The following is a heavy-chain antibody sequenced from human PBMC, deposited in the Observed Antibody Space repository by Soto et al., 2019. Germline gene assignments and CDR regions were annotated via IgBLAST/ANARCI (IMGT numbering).Heavy chain of an antibody. V-gene: IGHV4-34*01. CDR2: INHSGST. D-gene: IGHD2-15*01. Sequence: QVQLQQWGAGLLKPSETLSLTCAVYGGSFSGYYWSWLRQPPGKGLEWIGEINHSGSTNYNPSLKSRVTISPDTSKNQFSLRLSSVTAADTAVYHCARTRCSRSSCRPTFDNWGQGTLVTVSS. CDR3: ARTRCSRSSCRPTFDN. J-gene: IGHJ4*02. CDR1: GGSFSGYY.